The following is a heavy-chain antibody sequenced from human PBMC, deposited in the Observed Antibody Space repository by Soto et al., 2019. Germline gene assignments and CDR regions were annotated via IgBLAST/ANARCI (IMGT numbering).Heavy chain of an antibody. CDR1: GASISSSGYY. D-gene: IGHD3-10*01. J-gene: IGHJ1*01. Sequence: SETLSLTCTVSGASISSSGYYWGWIRQPPGKGLEWIGSIYYSGSTYYNPSLKSRVIISVDTSKNQFSLKLSSVTAADTAVYYCARQITMPSSHFQHWGQGTLVTVSS. CDR2: IYYSGST. V-gene: IGHV4-39*01. CDR3: ARQITMPSSHFQH.